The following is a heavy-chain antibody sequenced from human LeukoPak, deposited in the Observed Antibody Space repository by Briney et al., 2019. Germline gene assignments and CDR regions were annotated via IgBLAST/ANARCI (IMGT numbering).Heavy chain of an antibody. CDR3: ARGIAYFDY. CDR1: GYTFTNYG. Sequence: VASVKVSCKASGYTFTNYGFTWVRQASGQGLEWMGWISVYHGGTNYAQKLQGRVTMTTDTSTSTAYMELRSLRSDDTAVYYCARGIAYFDYWGRGTLVTVSS. J-gene: IGHJ4*02. D-gene: IGHD6-13*01. V-gene: IGHV1-18*01. CDR2: ISVYHGGT.